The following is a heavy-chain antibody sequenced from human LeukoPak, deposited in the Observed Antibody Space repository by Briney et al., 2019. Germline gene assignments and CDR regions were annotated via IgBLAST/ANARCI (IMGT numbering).Heavy chain of an antibody. CDR1: GDSISNTNW. V-gene: IGHV4-4*02. D-gene: IGHD3-10*01. J-gene: IGHJ4*02. CDR3: ARGAESLGTRFDY. CDR2: IHRSGGT. Sequence: PSGTLSLTCTVSGDSISNTNWWSWVRQTPGKGLEWIGEIHRSGGTNYNPSLKSRVTISVDTSKNQFSLKLSSVTAADTAVYYCARGAESLGTRFDYWGQGTLVTVSS.